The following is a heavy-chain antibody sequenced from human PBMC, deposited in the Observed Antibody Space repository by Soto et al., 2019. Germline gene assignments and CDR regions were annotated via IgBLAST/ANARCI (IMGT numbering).Heavy chain of an antibody. V-gene: IGHV3-53*01. CDR2: IHTGGSA. Sequence: EVQLVESGVGLSQPGGSLRLSCAASGFTVSSTYMSWVRQAPGKGLEWVSVIHTGGSAYYAGSVEGRFTISRDNVKNTLYLQMSSLRVDDTAVYYCARLALGPWGQGALVTVSS. CDR3: ARLALGP. J-gene: IGHJ5*02. CDR1: GFTVSSTY. D-gene: IGHD3-16*01.